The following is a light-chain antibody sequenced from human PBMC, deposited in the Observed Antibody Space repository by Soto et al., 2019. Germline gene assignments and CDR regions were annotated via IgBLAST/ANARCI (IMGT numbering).Light chain of an antibody. J-gene: IGLJ1*01. CDR3: TSYTGSSTHV. Sequence: QSVLTQPASVSGSPGQSITISCTGTSSDVGGYNYVSWYQQYPGKAPKLMIYDVSNRPSGVSNRFSGSKSGNTASLTISGLQAEDEADYYCTSYTGSSTHVFGTGTKVTVL. CDR2: DVS. CDR1: SSDVGGYNY. V-gene: IGLV2-14*01.